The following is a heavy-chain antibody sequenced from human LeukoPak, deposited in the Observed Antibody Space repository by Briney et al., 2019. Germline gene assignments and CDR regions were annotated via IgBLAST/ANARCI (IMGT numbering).Heavy chain of an antibody. Sequence: SETLSLTCAVYGGSFSDYFWGWIRQPPGKGLEWIGEINHSGRTYYNPSLKSRVTISVDTSKNQFSLNLSSVTAADTAVYYCARDVVVVPAANHYGMDVWGQGTTVTVSS. CDR3: ARDVVVVPAANHYGMDV. D-gene: IGHD2-2*01. V-gene: IGHV4-34*01. CDR2: INHSGRT. CDR1: GGSFSDYF. J-gene: IGHJ6*02.